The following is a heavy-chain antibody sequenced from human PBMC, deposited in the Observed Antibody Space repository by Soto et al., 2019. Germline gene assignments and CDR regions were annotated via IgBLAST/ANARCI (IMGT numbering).Heavy chain of an antibody. CDR3: ARDLFSRYRTLMGY. D-gene: IGHD2-2*02. CDR2: ISAYNGNT. J-gene: IGHJ4*02. Sequence: QVPLVQSGAEVKKPGASVKVSCKASGYTFTSYGISWVRQAPGQGLEWMGWISAYNGNTNYAQKLQGRVTMTTDTXXSTAYMELRSLRSDDTAVYYCARDLFSRYRTLMGYWGQGTLVTVSS. V-gene: IGHV1-18*01. CDR1: GYTFTSYG.